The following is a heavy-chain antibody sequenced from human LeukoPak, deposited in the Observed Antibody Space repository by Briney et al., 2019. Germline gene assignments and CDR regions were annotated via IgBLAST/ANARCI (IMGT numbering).Heavy chain of an antibody. CDR2: IYYSGRT. V-gene: IGHV4-59*01. J-gene: IGHJ6*02. D-gene: IGHD6-13*01. Sequence: SETLSLTCTVSGDSISSYYWSWIRQPPGKGLEWIGYIYYSGRTNDKPSLKSRVTVFLDTCNNQLFLKLRSVTAPDTAGCYSTWQQQQRYYYGMDLWGQRTTVPVSS. CDR1: GDSISSYY. CDR3: TWQQQQRYYYGMDL.